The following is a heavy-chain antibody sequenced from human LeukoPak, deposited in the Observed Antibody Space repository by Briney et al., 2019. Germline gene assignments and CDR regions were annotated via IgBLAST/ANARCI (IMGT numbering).Heavy chain of an antibody. CDR1: GGSISSYY. D-gene: IGHD3-10*01. Sequence: SETPLTCTVSGGSISSYYWRWIRQPAGKGLEWIGRIYTSGSTNYNPSLKSRVTMSVDTSKNQFSLKLSSVTAADTAVYYCARGRSSMVRGYYYYYMDVWGKGTTVTVSS. V-gene: IGHV4-4*07. J-gene: IGHJ6*03. CDR2: IYTSGST. CDR3: ARGRSSMVRGYYYYYMDV.